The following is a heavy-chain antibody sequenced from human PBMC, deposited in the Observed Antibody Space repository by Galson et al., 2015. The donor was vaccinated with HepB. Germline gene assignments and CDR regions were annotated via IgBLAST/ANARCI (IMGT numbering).Heavy chain of an antibody. D-gene: IGHD3-3*01. J-gene: IGHJ4*02. CDR1: GFTFSNAW. Sequence: SLRLSCAASGFTFSNAWMNWVRQAPGKGLEWVGRIKSKTDGGTTDYAAPVKGRFTISRDDSKNTLYLQMNSLKTEDTAVYYCTTDPTHYDFWSGYGSPGYWGQGTLVTVSS. V-gene: IGHV3-15*07. CDR2: IKSKTDGGTT. CDR3: TTDPTHYDFWSGYGSPGY.